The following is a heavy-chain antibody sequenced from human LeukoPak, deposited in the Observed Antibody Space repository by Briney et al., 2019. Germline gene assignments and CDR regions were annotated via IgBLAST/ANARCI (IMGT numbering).Heavy chain of an antibody. D-gene: IGHD6-19*01. V-gene: IGHV3-7*03. CDR1: GFTFSSYW. J-gene: IGHJ1*01. CDR3: AKEGSTAVAGYADYFQH. CDR2: INQYESEK. Sequence: GGSLRLSCAASGFTFSSYWMSWVRQGPGKGLEWVANINQYESEKYYVDSVKGRFTISRDNAKNSLYLQMNSLRAEDTAVYYCAKEGSTAVAGYADYFQHWGQGTLVTVSS.